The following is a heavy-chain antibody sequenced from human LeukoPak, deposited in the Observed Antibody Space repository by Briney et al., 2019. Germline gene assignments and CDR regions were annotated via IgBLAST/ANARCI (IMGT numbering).Heavy chain of an antibody. CDR2: IYYSGST. D-gene: IGHD3-3*01. Sequence: SETLSLTCTVSGGSISSYYWSWIRQPPGKRLEWIGHIYYSGSTNYNPSLKSRVTVSVDTSKNQFSLKLSSVTAADTAVYYCASRSSIWSGYQDTLYYFDSWGQGTLVTVSS. J-gene: IGHJ4*02. CDR1: GGSISSYY. V-gene: IGHV4-59*01. CDR3: ASRSSIWSGYQDTLYYFDS.